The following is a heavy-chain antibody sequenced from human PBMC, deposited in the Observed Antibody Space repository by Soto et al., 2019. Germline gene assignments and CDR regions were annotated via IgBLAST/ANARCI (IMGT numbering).Heavy chain of an antibody. V-gene: IGHV3-23*01. Sequence: GGSLILSCEASGFTFSAYSRSWVRQAPGKGLEWVSALTDNGGGTYYADSVKGRFTVARDNFKNTLYLQMNSLRAEDTAIYYCAKVVVPPSSGYYFDYWGQGALVTVSS. CDR2: LTDNGGGT. J-gene: IGHJ4*02. D-gene: IGHD3-22*01. CDR1: GFTFSAYS. CDR3: AKVVVPPSSGYYFDY.